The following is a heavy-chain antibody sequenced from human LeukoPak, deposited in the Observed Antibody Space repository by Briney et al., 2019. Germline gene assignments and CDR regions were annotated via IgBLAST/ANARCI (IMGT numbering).Heavy chain of an antibody. D-gene: IGHD2-2*01. CDR1: GYTFTGYH. CDR3: ARDYCSSTSCLFDY. CDR2: INPNSGDT. V-gene: IGHV1-2*06. J-gene: IGHJ4*02. Sequence: ASVKVSCKASGYTFTGYHMHWVRQAPGQGLEWMGRINPNSGDTNYAQKFQGRVTMTRNTSISTAYMELSRLRSDDTAVYYCARDYCSSTSCLFDYWGQGTLVTVSS.